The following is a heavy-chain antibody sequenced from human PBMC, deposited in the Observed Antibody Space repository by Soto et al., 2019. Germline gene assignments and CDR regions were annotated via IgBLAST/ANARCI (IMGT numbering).Heavy chain of an antibody. CDR2: IIPIFGTA. Sequence: GASVKVSCKASGGTFSSYAISWVRQAPGQGLEWMGGIIPIFGTANYAQKFQGRVTITADKSTSTAYMELSSLRSEDTAVYYCARDVENCSGGSCSPWFDPWGQGTLVTVSS. V-gene: IGHV1-69*06. D-gene: IGHD2-15*01. CDR3: ARDVENCSGGSCSPWFDP. CDR1: GGTFSSYA. J-gene: IGHJ5*02.